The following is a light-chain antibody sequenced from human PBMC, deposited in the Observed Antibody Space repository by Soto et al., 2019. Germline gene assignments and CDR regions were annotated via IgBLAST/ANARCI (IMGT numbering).Light chain of an antibody. Sequence: EIVLTQSPGTLSLSPGERATLSCRASQSVSSSYLAWYQQKPGQAPRLLIYGASSSATGIPDRFSGSGSGTDFTLNISRLEPEDFAVYYCQQYGSSIITFGQGTRLEMK. J-gene: IGKJ5*01. V-gene: IGKV3-20*01. CDR1: QSVSSSY. CDR2: GAS. CDR3: QQYGSSIIT.